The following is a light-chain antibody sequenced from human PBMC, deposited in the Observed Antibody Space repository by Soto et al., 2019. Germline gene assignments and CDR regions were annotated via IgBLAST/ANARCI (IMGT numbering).Light chain of an antibody. V-gene: IGLV2-11*01. Sequence: QSVLTQPRPVSGSPGQSVTISCTGSYSDVGTFYFVSWYQQYPGKGPELIIYDVTERPSGVPDRFSGSKSGNTASLTISGLQAEDEADYYCCSYAGSYTYIFGSGTKVTVL. CDR1: YSDVGTFYF. CDR2: DVT. CDR3: CSYAGSYTYI. J-gene: IGLJ1*01.